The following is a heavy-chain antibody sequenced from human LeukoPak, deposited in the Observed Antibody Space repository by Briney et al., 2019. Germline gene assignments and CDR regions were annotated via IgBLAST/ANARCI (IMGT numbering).Heavy chain of an antibody. Sequence: GGSLRLSCAASGFTFSSYWMSWVRQAPGKGLEWVANIKQDGSEKHYVDSVKGRFTISRDNAKNSLYLQMNSLRAEDTAVYYCARVVFSSSWYYLYYYYMDVWGKGTTVTVSS. CDR3: ARVVFSSSWYYLYYYYMDV. CDR1: GFTFSSYW. V-gene: IGHV3-7*01. J-gene: IGHJ6*03. D-gene: IGHD6-13*01. CDR2: IKQDGSEK.